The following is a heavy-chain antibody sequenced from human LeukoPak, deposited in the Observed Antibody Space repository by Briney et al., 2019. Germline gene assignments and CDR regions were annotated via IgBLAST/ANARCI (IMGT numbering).Heavy chain of an antibody. V-gene: IGHV1-8*01. J-gene: IGHJ5*02. Sequence: ASVKVSCMASGYTFTSYDINWVRQATGQGLEWMGWMNPNSGNTGYAQKFQGRVTMTRNTSISTAYMELSSLRSEDTAVYYCARSRGRVLNWFDPWGQGTLVTVSS. D-gene: IGHD2/OR15-2a*01. CDR1: GYTFTSYD. CDR2: MNPNSGNT. CDR3: ARSRGRVLNWFDP.